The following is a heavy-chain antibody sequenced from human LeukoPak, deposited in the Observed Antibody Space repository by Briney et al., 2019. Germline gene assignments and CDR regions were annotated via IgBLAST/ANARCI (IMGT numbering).Heavy chain of an antibody. CDR3: ARVRDGYNSDY. V-gene: IGHV3-48*03. CDR1: GFTFSSYE. Sequence: PGGSLRLSRAASGFTFSSYEMNWVRQAPGKGLEWVSYISSSGSTIYYADSVKGRFTISRDNAKNSLYLQMNSLRAEDTAVYYCARVRDGYNSDYWGQGTLVTVSS. D-gene: IGHD5-24*01. J-gene: IGHJ4*02. CDR2: ISSSGSTI.